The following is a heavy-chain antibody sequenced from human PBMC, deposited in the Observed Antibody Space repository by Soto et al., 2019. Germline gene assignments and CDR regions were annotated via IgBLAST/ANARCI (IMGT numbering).Heavy chain of an antibody. Sequence: GASVKVSCKASGYTFTSHGISWVRQAPGQGLEWMGWISPYTGNTNYAQNLQGRVTMTTDTSTNTAYMELRSLRSDDTAVYYCARDRTAAGTVDYWGQGTLVTVSS. CDR1: GYTFTSHG. D-gene: IGHD6-13*01. CDR2: ISPYTGNT. CDR3: ARDRTAAGTVDY. V-gene: IGHV1-18*04. J-gene: IGHJ4*02.